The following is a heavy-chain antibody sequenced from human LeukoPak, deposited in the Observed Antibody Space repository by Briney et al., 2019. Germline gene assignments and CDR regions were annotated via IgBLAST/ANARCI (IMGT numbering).Heavy chain of an antibody. J-gene: IGHJ4*02. CDR2: ISSNGGST. Sequence: GGSLRLSCAASGFTFSSYAMHWVRQAPGKGLEYVSAISSNGGSTYYANSVKGRFTISRDNSKNTLYLQMGSLRAEDMAVYYCARGCSGGSCYVYWGQGTLVTVS. CDR3: ARGCSGGSCYVY. D-gene: IGHD2-15*01. V-gene: IGHV3-64*01. CDR1: GFTFSSYA.